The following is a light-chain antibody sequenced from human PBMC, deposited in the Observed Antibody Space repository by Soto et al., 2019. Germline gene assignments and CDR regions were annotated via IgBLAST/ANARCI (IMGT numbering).Light chain of an antibody. V-gene: IGKV3-11*01. Sequence: EIVLTQSPATLSLSPGERATLSCRASQSVSNYLAWYQQRPGQAPRLLIYDASNRATGIPARFSGSGSGTDFTLTISGLEPEDFAIYYCQHRNNRPVSCGPGTKVDIK. CDR2: DAS. CDR3: QHRNNRPVS. CDR1: QSVSNY. J-gene: IGKJ3*01.